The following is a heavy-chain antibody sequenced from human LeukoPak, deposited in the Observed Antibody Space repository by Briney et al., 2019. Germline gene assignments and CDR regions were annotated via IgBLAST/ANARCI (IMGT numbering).Heavy chain of an antibody. Sequence: GGSLRLSCAASGFTFSSYAMSWVRQAPGKGLEWVSAISGSGGSTYYADSVKGRFTISRDNSKNTLYLQMNSLRAEDTAVYYCAKDLGRYFDWLYDYWGQGTLVTVSS. CDR2: ISGSGGST. CDR3: AKDLGRYFDWLYDY. CDR1: GFTFSSYA. J-gene: IGHJ4*02. D-gene: IGHD3-9*01. V-gene: IGHV3-23*01.